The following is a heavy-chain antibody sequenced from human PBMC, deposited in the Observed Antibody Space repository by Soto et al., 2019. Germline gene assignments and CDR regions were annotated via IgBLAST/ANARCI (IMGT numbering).Heavy chain of an antibody. D-gene: IGHD2-2*01. CDR2: IYHSGST. J-gene: IGHJ6*02. CDR1: GYSISSGYY. Sequence: PSETLSLTCAVSGYSISSGYYWGWTRQPPGKGLEWIGSIYHSGSTYYNPSLKSRVTISVDTSKNQFSLKLSSVTAADTAVYYCARDCTSPTCYLYYYGMDVWGQGTTVTVSS. CDR3: ARDCTSPTCYLYYYGMDV. V-gene: IGHV4-38-2*01.